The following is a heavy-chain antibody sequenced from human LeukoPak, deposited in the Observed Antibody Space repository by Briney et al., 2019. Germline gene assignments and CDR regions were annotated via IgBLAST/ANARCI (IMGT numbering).Heavy chain of an antibody. Sequence: ASVKVSCKASGYTFTSYGISWVRQAPGQGLERMGWISAYNGNTNYAQKLQGRVTMTTDTSTSTAYMELRSLRSDDTAVYYCVLGVSHPVVGTLIDYWGQGTLVTVSS. CDR1: GYTFTSYG. J-gene: IGHJ4*02. CDR2: ISAYNGNT. D-gene: IGHD2-2*01. V-gene: IGHV1-18*01. CDR3: VLGVSHPVVGTLIDY.